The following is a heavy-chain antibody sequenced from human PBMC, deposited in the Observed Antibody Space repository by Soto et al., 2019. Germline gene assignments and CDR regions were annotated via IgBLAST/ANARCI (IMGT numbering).Heavy chain of an antibody. CDR1: GYTFTSYD. V-gene: IGHV1-8*01. CDR3: ARGAGYSSGWYPTNYYYYYGMDV. Sequence: QVQLVQSGAEVKKPGASVKVSCKASGYTFTSYDINWVRQATGQGLEWMGWMNPNSGNTGYAQKYQGRVTMTRKTSISTAYMELSSLRSEDTAVYYCARGAGYSSGWYPTNYYYYYGMDVWGQGTTVTVSS. CDR2: MNPNSGNT. D-gene: IGHD6-19*01. J-gene: IGHJ6*02.